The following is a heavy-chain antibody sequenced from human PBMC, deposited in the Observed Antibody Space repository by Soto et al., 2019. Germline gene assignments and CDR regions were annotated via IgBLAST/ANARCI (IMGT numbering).Heavy chain of an antibody. CDR1: GGTFSSYA. D-gene: IGHD6-19*01. Sequence: QVQLVQSGAEVKKPGSSVKVSCKASGGTFSSYAISWVRQAPGQGLEWMGGIIPIFGTANYAQKFQGRVTITADKSTSTAYMELSSLRSEDTAVYYCARAREGAVAGLGYHFDYWGQGTLVTVSS. CDR3: ARAREGAVAGLGYHFDY. J-gene: IGHJ4*02. CDR2: IIPIFGTA. V-gene: IGHV1-69*06.